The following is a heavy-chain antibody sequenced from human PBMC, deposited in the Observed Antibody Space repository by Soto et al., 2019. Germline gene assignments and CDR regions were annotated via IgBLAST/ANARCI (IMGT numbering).Heavy chain of an antibody. CDR2: ISAYNGNT. CDR1: GYTFSNYG. J-gene: IGHJ4*02. Sequence: GASVKVSCKTSGYTFSNYGITWVRQAPGQGLEWLGWISAYNGNTDHAQHLQGRVTMTTDTSTSTAYMELRSLRSDATAVYYCARAYYKYFTSYEADYWGQGNLVTVSS. CDR3: ARAYYKYFTSYEADY. V-gene: IGHV1-18*01. D-gene: IGHD3-10*01.